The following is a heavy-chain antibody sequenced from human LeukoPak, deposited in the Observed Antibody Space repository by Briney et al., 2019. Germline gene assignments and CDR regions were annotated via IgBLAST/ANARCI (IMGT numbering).Heavy chain of an antibody. Sequence: PGGSLRLSCSASGFTFSSYAMHWVRQAPGKGLEYVSAISSNGGSTYYADSVKGRFTISRDNSKNTLYLQMRSLRAEDTAVYYCVKGFGELLNRYWGQGTLVTVSS. V-gene: IGHV3-64D*06. CDR2: ISSNGGST. J-gene: IGHJ4*02. CDR1: GFTFSSYA. CDR3: VKGFGELLNRY. D-gene: IGHD3-10*01.